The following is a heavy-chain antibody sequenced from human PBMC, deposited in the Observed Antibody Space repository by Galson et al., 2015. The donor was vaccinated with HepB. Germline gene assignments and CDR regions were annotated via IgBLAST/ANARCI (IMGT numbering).Heavy chain of an antibody. D-gene: IGHD3-3*01. J-gene: IGHJ6*03. CDR1: GGSISSSNW. CDR2: IYHSGST. Sequence: SETLSLTCAVSGGSISSSNWWSWVRQPPGKGLEWIGEIYHSGSTNYNPSLKSRVTISVDKSKNQFSLKLSSVTAADTAVYYCARKPGPQPYYDFWSGYYYYYYYMDVWGKGTTVTVSS. V-gene: IGHV4-4*02. CDR3: ARKPGPQPYYDFWSGYYYYYYYMDV.